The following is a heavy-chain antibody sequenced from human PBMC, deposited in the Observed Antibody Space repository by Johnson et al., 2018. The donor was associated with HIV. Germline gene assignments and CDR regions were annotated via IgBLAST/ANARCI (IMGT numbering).Heavy chain of an antibody. CDR3: ARSVAWIVATFDAFDV. Sequence: QVQLVESGGGVVQPGRSLRLSCAASGFTFSSFGMHWVRQDPGKGLEWMTIISDDGCNKNYADSVKGRFTISRDNAKKSLYLQMNSLRAEDTAVYYCARSVAWIVATFDAFDVWGQGTMVTVSS. D-gene: IGHD5-12*01. V-gene: IGHV3-30*03. CDR1: GFTFSSFG. J-gene: IGHJ3*01. CDR2: ISDDGCNK.